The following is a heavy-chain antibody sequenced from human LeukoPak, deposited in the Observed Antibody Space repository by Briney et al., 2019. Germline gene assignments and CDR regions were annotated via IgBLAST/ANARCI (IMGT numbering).Heavy chain of an antibody. CDR2: ISSGGDIM. V-gene: IGHV3-11*01. Sequence: GGSLRLSCAASGLRFSDYYVSWIRQAPGKGLQWISYISSGGDIMHYADSVKGRFTSSRDNAKNSGYLEMNSLGAEDTAVYYCATNLIGAGEYFQQWGQGTLVTVSS. CDR3: ATNLIGAGEYFQQ. D-gene: IGHD2/OR15-2a*01. CDR1: GLRFSDYY. J-gene: IGHJ1*01.